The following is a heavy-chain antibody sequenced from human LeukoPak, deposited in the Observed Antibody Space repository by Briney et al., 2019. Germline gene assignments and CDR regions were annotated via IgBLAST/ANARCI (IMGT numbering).Heavy chain of an antibody. V-gene: IGHV4-59*01. CDR2: IYYSGST. CDR1: GGSISSYY. J-gene: IGHJ4*02. Sequence: SETLSLTCTVSGGSISSYYWSWIRQPPGKGLEWIGYIYYSGSTNYNPSLKSRVTISVVTSKNQFSLKLSSVTAADTAVYYCARGLRWPTYYFDYWGQGTLVTVSS. D-gene: IGHD4-23*01. CDR3: ARGLRWPTYYFDY.